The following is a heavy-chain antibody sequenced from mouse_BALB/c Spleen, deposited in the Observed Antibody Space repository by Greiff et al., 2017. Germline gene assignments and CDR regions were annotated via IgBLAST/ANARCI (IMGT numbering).Heavy chain of an antibody. Sequence: VKLQESGPQLVRPGASVKISCKASGYSFTSYWMHWVKQRPGQGLEWIGMIDPSDSETRLNQKFKDKATLTVDKSSSTAYMQLSSPTSEDSAVYYCARSHYGNYRAMDYWGQGTSVTVSS. D-gene: IGHD2-1*01. CDR2: IDPSDSET. CDR3: ARSHYGNYRAMDY. V-gene: IGHV1S126*01. J-gene: IGHJ4*01. CDR1: GYSFTSYW.